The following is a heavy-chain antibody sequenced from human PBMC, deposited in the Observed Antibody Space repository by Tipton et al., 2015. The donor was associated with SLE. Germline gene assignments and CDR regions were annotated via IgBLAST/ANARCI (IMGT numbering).Heavy chain of an antibody. CDR1: GYTFTSYG. CDR2: VSTYNDDT. Sequence: QVQLVQSGVEVKKPGASVKVSCKASGYTFTSYGITWVRQAPGQGLEWMGWVSTYNDDTHYPQNLQGRVTMTRDTSTSTAYMEARSLRSDDTAVYFCAGLSRRYQLQCPFDSWGQGTLVTVSS. CDR3: AGLSRRYQLQCPFDS. J-gene: IGHJ4*02. D-gene: IGHD5-24*01. V-gene: IGHV1-18*01.